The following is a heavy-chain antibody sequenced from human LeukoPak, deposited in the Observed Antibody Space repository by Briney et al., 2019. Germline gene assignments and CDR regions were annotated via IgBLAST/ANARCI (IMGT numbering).Heavy chain of an antibody. CDR2: IFTDDGT. V-gene: IGHV3-66*01. CDR1: GFTVSNSI. Sequence: PGGSLRLSCVASGFTVSNSIMSWARQAPGQGLEWVAVIFTDDGTYYAGSLKGRFIISRDNSKNTVYLQMDSLRAEDTAVYFCVRDLGHSRHYFEYWGQGALVTVSS. CDR3: VRDLGHSRHYFEY. J-gene: IGHJ4*02. D-gene: IGHD7-27*01.